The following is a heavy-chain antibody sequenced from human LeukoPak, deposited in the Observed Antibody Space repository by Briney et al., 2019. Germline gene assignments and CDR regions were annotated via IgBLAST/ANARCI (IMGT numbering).Heavy chain of an antibody. Sequence: PERSLRLSCAASGFTFSSYGMHWVRQAPGKGLEWVALISYGESNKYYADSVKGRFTISRDNAKNSLYLQMNSLRAEDTAVYYCASARYYFDSWGQGTLVTVSS. J-gene: IGHJ4*02. V-gene: IGHV3-30*03. CDR2: ISYGESNK. CDR1: GFTFSSYG. CDR3: ASARYYFDS.